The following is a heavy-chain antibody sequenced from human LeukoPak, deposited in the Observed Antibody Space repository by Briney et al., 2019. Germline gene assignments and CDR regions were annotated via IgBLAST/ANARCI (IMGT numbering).Heavy chain of an antibody. CDR2: LYYDGRT. Sequence: PSETLSLTCTVFGGSFNTNLYYWAWFRQPPGKGLEWIGSLYYDGRTYYNPSLESRLTIPVDTSNNQFSVKLTSVTATDTAVYYCAGERGRLRYFDWLSPLDYWGQGTLVTVSS. CDR3: AGERGRLRYFDWLSPLDY. V-gene: IGHV4-39*01. J-gene: IGHJ4*02. D-gene: IGHD3-9*01. CDR1: GGSFNTNLYY.